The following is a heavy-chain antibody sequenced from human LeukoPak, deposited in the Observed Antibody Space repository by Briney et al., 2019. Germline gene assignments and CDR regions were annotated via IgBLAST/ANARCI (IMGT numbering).Heavy chain of an antibody. CDR2: LTPSGSST. V-gene: IGHV3-23*01. CDR3: AKGGSSSWDYFDS. CDR1: GFTFSSYG. D-gene: IGHD6-13*01. Sequence: GGSLRLSCAASGFTFSSYGMSWVRQAPGKGLEWVSALTPSGSSTYYADSVKGRFTFSRDNSKNTLYLQMNSLRVEDTAIYYCAKGGSSSWDYFDSWGQGTLVIVSP. J-gene: IGHJ4*02.